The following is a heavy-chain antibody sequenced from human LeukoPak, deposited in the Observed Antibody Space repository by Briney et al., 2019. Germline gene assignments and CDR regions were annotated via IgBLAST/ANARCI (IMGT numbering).Heavy chain of an antibody. J-gene: IGHJ4*02. CDR2: IRITTDGATT. CDR1: GFSFKNAW. V-gene: IGHV3-15*01. CDR3: ARPSLDY. Sequence: GGSLRLSCAASGFSFKNAWVTWVRQAPGKGLEWVGRIRITTDGATTHYAAPVKDRFTISGDDSKTTVFLQMNNLRPEDTAVYYCARPSLDYWGQGAQVTVSS.